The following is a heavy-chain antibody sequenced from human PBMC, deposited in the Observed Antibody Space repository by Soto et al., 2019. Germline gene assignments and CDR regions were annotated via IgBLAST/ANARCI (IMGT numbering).Heavy chain of an antibody. V-gene: IGHV4-59*01. CDR2: ISYSGSS. D-gene: IGHD1-26*01. CDR3: ARVREGVDS. Sequence: QVQLQESGPRLVKPSETLSLTCTVSGGSISSYFWSWIRQPPGKGLEWSGQISYSGSSHVTTSPSIGVTISAGTSKNQFSLRLTSVNAADTAVYYYARVREGVDSWGQGTLVTVSS. CDR1: GGSISSYF. J-gene: IGHJ4*02.